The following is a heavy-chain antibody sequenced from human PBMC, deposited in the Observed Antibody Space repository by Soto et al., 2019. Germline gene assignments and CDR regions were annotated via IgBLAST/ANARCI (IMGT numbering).Heavy chain of an antibody. Sequence: GSLRLSCAASGFTFSSYSMNWVRQAPGXXXXXVXXISSSSTTIYYADSVKGRFTISRDNAKNSLYLQMNSLRDEDTAVYYXXXXXFXXXXXXXXXXXXXXGXDVWGQGTTVTVSS. CDR1: GFTFSSYS. J-gene: IGHJ6*01. CDR2: ISSSSTTI. CDR3: XXXXFXXXXXXXXXXXXXXGXDV. V-gene: IGHV3-48*02.